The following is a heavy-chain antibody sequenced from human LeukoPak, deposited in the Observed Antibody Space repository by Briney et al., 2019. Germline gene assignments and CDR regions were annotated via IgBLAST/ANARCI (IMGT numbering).Heavy chain of an antibody. J-gene: IGHJ4*02. V-gene: IGHV3-23*01. CDR1: GFTFSSYA. Sequence: GGSLRLSCAASGFTFSSYAMSWVRQAPGKGLEWVSGISGSAVSTYYADSVKGRFTISRDNSKHTLYLQMISLRAEDTAVYYCARTPAQIVGAAGGYFDYWGQGTLVTVSS. D-gene: IGHD1-26*01. CDR2: ISGSAVST. CDR3: ARTPAQIVGAAGGYFDY.